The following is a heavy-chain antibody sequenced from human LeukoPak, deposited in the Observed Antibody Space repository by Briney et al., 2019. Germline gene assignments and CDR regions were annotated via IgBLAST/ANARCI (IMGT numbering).Heavy chain of an antibody. CDR1: GGSISSYY. CDR3: ARQRTGIVGDFDY. CDR2: IYYSGST. D-gene: IGHD3-22*01. Sequence: SETLSLTCTVSGGSISSYYWSWIRQPPGKGLEWIGYIYYSGSTNYNPSLKSRVTISVDTSKNQFSLKLSSVTAADTAVYYCARQRTGIVGDFDYWGQGTLVTVSS. J-gene: IGHJ4*02. V-gene: IGHV4-59*08.